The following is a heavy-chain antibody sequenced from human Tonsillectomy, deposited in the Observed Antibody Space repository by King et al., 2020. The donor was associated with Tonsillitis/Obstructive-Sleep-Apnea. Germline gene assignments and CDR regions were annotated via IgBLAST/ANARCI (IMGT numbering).Heavy chain of an antibody. Sequence: VQLVESGGGVVQPGRSLRLSCAASGFTFSSYAMHWVRQAPGKGLEWVVVISFDGSIKYYADSVKGRFTTSRDNSKNTLYLQMNSLRAEDTAVYYCAREGGRSSRWYGDYFDYWGQGTLVTVSS. CDR2: ISFDGSIK. CDR1: GFTFSSYA. D-gene: IGHD6-19*01. J-gene: IGHJ4*02. V-gene: IGHV3-30*04. CDR3: AREGGRSSRWYGDYFDY.